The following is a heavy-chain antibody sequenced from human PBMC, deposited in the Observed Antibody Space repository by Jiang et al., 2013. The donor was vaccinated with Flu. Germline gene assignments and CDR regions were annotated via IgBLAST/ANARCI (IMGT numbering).Heavy chain of an antibody. CDR3: ARGDGYVDRHLNY. CDR2: IIGMFGTT. Sequence: EVKKPGSSVKVSCKASGGTFSSHAITWVRQAPGQGLEWMGGIIGMFGTTTYAQEFQGRVTITAEEITSTAYMELSSLRSEDTAVYYCARGDGYVDRHLNYWGQGTLVTVSS. V-gene: IGHV1-69*01. J-gene: IGHJ4*02. CDR1: GGTFSSHA. D-gene: IGHD4-17*01.